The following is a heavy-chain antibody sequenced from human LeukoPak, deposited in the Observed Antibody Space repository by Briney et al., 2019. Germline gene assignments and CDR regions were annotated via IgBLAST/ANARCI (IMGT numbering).Heavy chain of an antibody. CDR2: ITPSSGSA. J-gene: IGHJ4*02. V-gene: IGHV1-46*02. CDR1: GDNYNSYN. D-gene: IGHD2-8*01. CDR3: VSQWGREPYFDD. Sequence: ASVKVSCKASGDNYNSYNLHWVRQAPGQGLEWMGMITPSSGSATYVQNFQGRVSMTADTSTNTLYLEVSNLKSEDTALYYCVSQWGREPYFDDWGQGTLVTVSP.